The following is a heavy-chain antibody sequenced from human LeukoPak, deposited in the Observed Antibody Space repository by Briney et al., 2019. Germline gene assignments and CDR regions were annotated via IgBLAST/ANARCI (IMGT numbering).Heavy chain of an antibody. Sequence: GGSLRLSCAASGFTLSSYAMSWVRQAPGKGLEWVSAISASGGSTYYADSVKGRFTIPRDNSKNTLFLQMNSLRVEDTAVYYCAKETKTRGGPIDYWGQGTLVTVSS. V-gene: IGHV3-23*01. CDR1: GFTLSSYA. D-gene: IGHD2-2*01. J-gene: IGHJ4*02. CDR2: ISASGGST. CDR3: AKETKTRGGPIDY.